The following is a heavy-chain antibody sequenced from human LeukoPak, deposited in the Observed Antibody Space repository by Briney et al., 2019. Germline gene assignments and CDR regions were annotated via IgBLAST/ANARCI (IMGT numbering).Heavy chain of an antibody. V-gene: IGHV4-34*01. Sequence: SETLSLTCAVYGGSFSGYYWSWIRQPPGKGLEWIGEINHSGSTNCNPSLKSRVTISVDTSKNQFSLKVTSVTAADTAVYFCVRAFYLANRYTGDYWGQGTLVTVSS. J-gene: IGHJ4*02. CDR2: INHSGST. CDR1: GGSFSGYY. CDR3: VRAFYLANRYTGDY. D-gene: IGHD5-18*01.